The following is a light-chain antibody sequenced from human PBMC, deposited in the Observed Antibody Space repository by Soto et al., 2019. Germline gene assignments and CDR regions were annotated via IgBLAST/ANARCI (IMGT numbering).Light chain of an antibody. CDR3: QQRANWPLT. J-gene: IGKJ4*01. V-gene: IGKV3-11*01. CDR2: DKS. Sequence: EIVMTQSPATLSVSPGERATLSCRASQSVSSNLAWYQQKPGQAPRLLIYDKSNRATGIPARFSGSGSGTDFTLIISRLEPEDFAVYYCQQRANWPLTXGGGTKVDIK. CDR1: QSVSSN.